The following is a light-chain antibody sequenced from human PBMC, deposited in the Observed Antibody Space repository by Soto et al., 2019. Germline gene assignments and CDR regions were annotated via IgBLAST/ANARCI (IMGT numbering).Light chain of an antibody. CDR1: QSVSSSY. J-gene: IGKJ3*01. V-gene: IGKV3-20*01. CDR3: QQYGSSPTT. CDR2: GAS. Sequence: DIVLTQSPGTLSLSPGERATLSCRASQSVSSSYLAWYQQKPGQAPRLLIYGASSRATGIPDRFSGSGSGTDFTLTISRLEPEDFTVYYCQQYGSSPTTFGLGTKVDSK.